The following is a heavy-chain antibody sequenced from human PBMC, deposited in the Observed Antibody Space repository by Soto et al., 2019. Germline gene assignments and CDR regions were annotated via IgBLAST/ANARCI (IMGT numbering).Heavy chain of an antibody. CDR2: IIPIFGTA. J-gene: IGHJ4*02. Sequence: ASVKVSCKASGGTFSSYAISWVRQAPGLGLEWMGGIIPIFGTANYAQKFQGRVTITADKSTSTAYMELSSLRSEDTAVYYCARAPGLGLGYCSSTSCQPFDYWGQGTLVTVSS. CDR1: GGTFSSYA. V-gene: IGHV1-69*06. D-gene: IGHD2-2*01. CDR3: ARAPGLGLGYCSSTSCQPFDY.